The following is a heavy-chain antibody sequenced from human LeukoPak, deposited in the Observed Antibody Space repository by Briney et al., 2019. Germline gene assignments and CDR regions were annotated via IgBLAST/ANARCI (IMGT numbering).Heavy chain of an antibody. Sequence: KPSETLSPTFAVYGWSFSGYYWSWFGQPPGKGLEWIGEINHSGSTNYNPSLKRRVTISVDTSKNQFSLKLSSVTAADTAVYYCARNLMRRRIAVAESWGQGTLVTVSS. J-gene: IGHJ5*02. CDR3: ARNLMRRRIAVAES. D-gene: IGHD6-19*01. V-gene: IGHV4-34*01. CDR2: INHSGST. CDR1: GWSFSGYY.